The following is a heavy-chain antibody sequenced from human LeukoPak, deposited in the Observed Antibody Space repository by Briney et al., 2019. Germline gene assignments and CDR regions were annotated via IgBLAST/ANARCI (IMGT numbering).Heavy chain of an antibody. J-gene: IGHJ4*02. CDR3: ARGVGATFGNEIDY. CDR2: MNPNSGNT. V-gene: IGHV1-8*01. D-gene: IGHD1-26*01. Sequence: ASVKVSCKASGYTFTSYDINWVRQATGQGLEWMGWMNPNSGNTGYAQKFQGRVTMTRNTSISTAYMELGSLRSEDTAVYYCARGVGATFGNEIDYWGQGTLVSVSS. CDR1: GYTFTSYD.